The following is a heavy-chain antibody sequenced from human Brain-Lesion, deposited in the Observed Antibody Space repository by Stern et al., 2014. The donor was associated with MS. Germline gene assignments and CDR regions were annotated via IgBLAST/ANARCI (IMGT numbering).Heavy chain of an antibody. V-gene: IGHV4-39*01. CDR1: GDSLSSSTFY. J-gene: IGHJ4*02. CDR2: VYYSGNT. Sequence: QLVESGPGLVKPSDTLSLTCSVSGDSLSSSTFYWGWIRQPPGKGPEWIGSVYYSGNTYYHPSLKSRVTLSVDTSQNQFSLRLPSVTAADTAVYYCARHQLGYGYAYLRYWGQGTLVTVSS. CDR3: ARHQLGYGYAYLRY. D-gene: IGHD5-18*01.